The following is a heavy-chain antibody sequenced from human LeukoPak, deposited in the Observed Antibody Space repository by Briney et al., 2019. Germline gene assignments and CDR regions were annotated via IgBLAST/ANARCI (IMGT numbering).Heavy chain of an antibody. Sequence: GGSLRLSFAASGFTFDDYGVSWVRQAPGKGLEWVSGINWNGGSTGYADSVKGRFTISRDNAKNSLYLQMNSLRTEDTALYYCARDGRYCSSTSCYAYFDYWGQGTLVTVSS. J-gene: IGHJ4*02. CDR1: GFTFDDYG. D-gene: IGHD2-2*01. V-gene: IGHV3-20*03. CDR2: INWNGGST. CDR3: ARDGRYCSSTSCYAYFDY.